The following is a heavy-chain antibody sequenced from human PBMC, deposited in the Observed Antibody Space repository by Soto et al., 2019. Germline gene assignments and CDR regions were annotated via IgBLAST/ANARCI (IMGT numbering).Heavy chain of an antibody. V-gene: IGHV1-3*01. D-gene: IGHD3-9*01. CDR3: ARAAFDQYFDF. CDR1: GYTFTSYA. J-gene: IGHJ4*02. CDR2: INAGNGNT. Sequence: ASVKVSCKASGYTFTSYAMHWVRQAPGQRLEWMGWINAGNGNTKYSQKFQGRVTITRDTSVSTAYMELSSLRSEDTAVYYCARAAFDQYFDFWGQGTQVTVSS.